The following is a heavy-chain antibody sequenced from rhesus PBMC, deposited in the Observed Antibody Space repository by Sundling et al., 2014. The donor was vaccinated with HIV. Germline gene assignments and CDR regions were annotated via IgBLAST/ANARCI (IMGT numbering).Heavy chain of an antibody. V-gene: IGHV4-165*02. Sequence: QVQLQESGPGLVKPSETLSLTCAVSGGSISGDYYWTWVRQPPGKGLEWIGYIGGSSGSTSYNPSLQSRVTISTDTSKNQFSLKLSSVTDADTAVYFCARAKGWNYPFDYWGQGVVVTVSS. CDR3: ARAKGWNYPFDY. D-gene: IGHD1-1*01. J-gene: IGHJ4*01. CDR1: GGSISGDYY. CDR2: IGGSSGST.